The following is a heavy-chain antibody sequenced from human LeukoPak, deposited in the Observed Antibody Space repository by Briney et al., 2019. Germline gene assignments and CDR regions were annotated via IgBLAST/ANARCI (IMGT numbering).Heavy chain of an antibody. CDR2: SYDGSNK. J-gene: IGHJ3*02. CDR1: GFTFSSYG. V-gene: IGHV3-30*18. CDR3: AKDGGGAMEKDDAFDI. Sequence: GRSLRLSCAASGFTFSSYGMHWVRQAPGKGLEWVAVSYDGSNKYYADSVKGRFTISRDNSKNTLYLQMNSLRAEDTAVYNCAKDGGGAMEKDDAFDIWGQGTMVTVSS. D-gene: IGHD5-18*01.